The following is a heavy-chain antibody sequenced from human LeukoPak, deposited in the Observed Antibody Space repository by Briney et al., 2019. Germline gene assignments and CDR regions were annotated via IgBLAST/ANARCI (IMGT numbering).Heavy chain of an antibody. V-gene: IGHV4-39*07. CDR3: ARDCSGGSCYSIGNWFDP. CDR1: GGSISSSSYY. Sequence: PSETLSLTCTVSGGSISSSSYYWGWIRQPPGKGLEWIGSIYYSGSTYYNPSLKSRVTMSVDTSKNQFSLKLSSVTAADTAVYYCARDCSGGSCYSIGNWFDPWGQGTLVTVSS. CDR2: IYYSGST. D-gene: IGHD2-15*01. J-gene: IGHJ5*02.